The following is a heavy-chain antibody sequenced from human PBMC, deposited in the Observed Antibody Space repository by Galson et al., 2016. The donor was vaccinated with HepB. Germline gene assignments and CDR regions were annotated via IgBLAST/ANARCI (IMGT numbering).Heavy chain of an antibody. V-gene: IGHV4/OR15-8*01. CDR1: GGSITSSDR. Sequence: SETLSLTCSVSGGSITSSDRWSWVRQPPGKGLEWIAEIHYNGRPNHSPSLKSRVTISVDKSRNQFSLKLSSVTAADTAVYYCARGGLALGFDYWGLGALVTVSS. D-gene: IGHD3-16*01. CDR2: IHYNGRP. J-gene: IGHJ4*02. CDR3: ARGGLALGFDY.